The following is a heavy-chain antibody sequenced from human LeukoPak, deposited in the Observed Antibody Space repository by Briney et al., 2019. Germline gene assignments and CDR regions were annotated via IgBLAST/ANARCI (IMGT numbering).Heavy chain of an antibody. D-gene: IGHD6-13*01. CDR3: ASTPRSWYSDY. Sequence: GGSLRLSCAASGFTFSNYNMKWVRQAPGKGLEWVSYITTSSSTIHYADSVKGRFTISRDNAKNSLYLQMNSLRAEDAAVYYCASTPRSWYSDYWGQGTLVTVSS. CDR1: GFTFSNYN. V-gene: IGHV3-48*01. J-gene: IGHJ4*02. CDR2: ITTSSSTI.